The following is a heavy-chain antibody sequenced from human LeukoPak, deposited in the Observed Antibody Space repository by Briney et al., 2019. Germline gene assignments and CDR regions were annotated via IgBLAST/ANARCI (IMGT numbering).Heavy chain of an antibody. CDR2: ISVYSGNT. V-gene: IGHV1-18*04. J-gene: IGHJ4*02. Sequence: ASVKVSCKASGYTFTGYYMHWVRQAPGQGLEWMGRISVYSGNTNYAQKLQGRVIMTTDTSTNTAYMELRSLRSDDTAVYYCARESDYYDSSGYYDYWGQGTLVTVSS. CDR3: ARESDYYDSSGYYDY. CDR1: GYTFTGYY. D-gene: IGHD3-22*01.